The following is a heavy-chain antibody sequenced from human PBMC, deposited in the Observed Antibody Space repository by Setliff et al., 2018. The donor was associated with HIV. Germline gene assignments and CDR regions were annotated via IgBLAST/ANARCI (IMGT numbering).Heavy chain of an antibody. V-gene: IGHV3-30*04. CDR2: ISNDGSHK. CDR3: AADSGLDYWSGRGFDY. Sequence: PGGSLRLSCAVSGFAFSSTAMHWVRQAPGKGLEWVAVISNDGSHKYSIESVRGRFTISRDNFKNTVYLEMNSLRDDDTAMYYCAADSGLDYWSGRGFDYWGQGTLVTVSS. CDR1: GFAFSSTA. D-gene: IGHD3-3*01. J-gene: IGHJ4*02.